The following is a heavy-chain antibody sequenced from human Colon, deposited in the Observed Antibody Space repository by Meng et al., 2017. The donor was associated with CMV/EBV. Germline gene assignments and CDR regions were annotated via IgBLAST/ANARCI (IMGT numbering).Heavy chain of an antibody. CDR3: ARVAFDIMTGSVYYFDY. J-gene: IGHJ4*02. Sequence: GESLKISCAASGFTFSSYDMHWVRQATGKGLEWVSAIGTAGDTYYPGSVKGRFTIPRDDTVNSLYLQMNSLRAEDAAVYFCARVAFDIMTGSVYYFDYWGQGALVTVSS. D-gene: IGHD3-9*01. V-gene: IGHV3-13*01. CDR2: IGTAGDT. CDR1: GFTFSSYD.